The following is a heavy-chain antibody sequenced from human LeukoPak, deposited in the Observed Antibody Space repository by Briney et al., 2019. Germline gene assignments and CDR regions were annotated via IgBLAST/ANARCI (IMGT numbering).Heavy chain of an antibody. CDR2: INQSGSP. Sequence: SETLSLTCAVYVGSFSGHYWSWIPQPPGKGPEGIVEINQSGSPHYNPPLKSRVTISVDKSKNELSLQLSSVTAADTAVYYCARERLLWFGVYGMDVWGQGTTVTVSS. V-gene: IGHV4-34*01. CDR1: VGSFSGHY. D-gene: IGHD3-10*01. CDR3: ARERLLWFGVYGMDV. J-gene: IGHJ6*02.